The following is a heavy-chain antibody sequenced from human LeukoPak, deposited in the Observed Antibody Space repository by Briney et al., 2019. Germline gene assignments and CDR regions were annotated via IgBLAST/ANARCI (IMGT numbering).Heavy chain of an antibody. CDR1: GFSFRSYG. Sequence: PGGSLRLSCAASGFSFRSYGIHWVRQAPGKGLEWVAVIGSDGSKKYYADSVKGRFTISRDNSKNTLYLQMNSLRTEDTAMYFCAKEIYYDSNAFFDYWGQGTLVTVSS. D-gene: IGHD3-22*01. CDR2: IGSDGSKK. V-gene: IGHV3-30*18. CDR3: AKEIYYDSNAFFDY. J-gene: IGHJ4*02.